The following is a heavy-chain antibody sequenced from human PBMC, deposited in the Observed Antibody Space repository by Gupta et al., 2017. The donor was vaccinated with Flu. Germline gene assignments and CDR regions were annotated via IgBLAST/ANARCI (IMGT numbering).Heavy chain of an antibody. CDR1: GGSFSGYY. CDR2: INHSGST. V-gene: IGHV4-34*01. CDR3: ARSGANYYDSSVRFDY. D-gene: IGHD3-22*01. J-gene: IGHJ4*02. Sequence: QVQLQQWGAGLLKPSETLSLTCAVYGGSFSGYYWSWIRQPPGKGLEWIGEINHSGSTNYNPSLKSRVTISVDTSKNQFSLKLSSVTAADTAVYYCARSGANYYDSSVRFDYWGQGTLVTVSS.